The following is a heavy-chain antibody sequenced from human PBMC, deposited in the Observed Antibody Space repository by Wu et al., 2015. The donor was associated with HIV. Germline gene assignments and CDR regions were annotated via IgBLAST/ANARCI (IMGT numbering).Heavy chain of an antibody. CDR1: GYTFIGYS. CDR2: INPKSGGT. CDR3: ARDVXAWVEGHGPGDSG. V-gene: IGHV1-2*02. J-gene: IGHJ4*02. Sequence: QVQLVQSGAEVKKAGASVKVSCKASGYTFIGYSMHWVRQAPGQGFEWMGWINPKSGGTNYAQKFQGRVTMTRDTSINTAYMELNRLRSDDTAVYYCARDVXAWVEGHGPGDSGWGQGTLVTVSS. D-gene: IGHD5-12*01.